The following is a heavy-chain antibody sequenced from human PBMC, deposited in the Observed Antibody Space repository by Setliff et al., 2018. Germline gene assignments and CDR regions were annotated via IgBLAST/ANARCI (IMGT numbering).Heavy chain of an antibody. V-gene: IGHV4-39*01. J-gene: IGHJ4*02. CDR1: GGSISSNNYY. D-gene: IGHD1-26*01. CDR2: ISYSGTT. Sequence: PSETLSLTCTVSGGSISSNNYYWGWIRQPPGKGLEWIGRISYSGTTYYNPSLKSRVTISVDTSKNQFSLKLSSVTAADTAVYYCARHLGGSSRFDYWGLGTLVTVSS. CDR3: ARHLGGSSRFDY.